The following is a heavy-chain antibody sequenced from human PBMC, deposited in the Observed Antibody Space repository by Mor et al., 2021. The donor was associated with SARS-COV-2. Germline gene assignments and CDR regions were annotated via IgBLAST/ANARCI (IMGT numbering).Heavy chain of an antibody. CDR2: T. V-gene: IGHV1-18*01. D-gene: IGHD3-10*01. Sequence: TNYAQKLQGRVTMTTDTSTSTAYMVLRSLRSDDTAVYYCARDTGWFDPWGQGTLVTVSS. CDR3: ARDTGWFDP. J-gene: IGHJ5*02.